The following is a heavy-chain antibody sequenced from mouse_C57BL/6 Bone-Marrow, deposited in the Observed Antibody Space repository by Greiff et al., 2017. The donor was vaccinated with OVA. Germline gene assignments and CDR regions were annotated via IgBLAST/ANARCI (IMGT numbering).Heavy chain of an antibody. V-gene: IGHV1-42*01. D-gene: IGHD1-1*01. J-gene: IGHJ1*03. Sequence: VQLQQSGPELVKPGASVKISCKASGYSFTGYYMNWVKQSPEKSLEWIGEINPSTGGTTYNQKFKAKATLTVDKSSSTAYMQLKSLTSEDSAVYYCASVFYYYGKDFDVWGTGTTVTVSS. CDR1: GYSFTGYY. CDR2: INPSTGGT. CDR3: ASVFYYYGKDFDV.